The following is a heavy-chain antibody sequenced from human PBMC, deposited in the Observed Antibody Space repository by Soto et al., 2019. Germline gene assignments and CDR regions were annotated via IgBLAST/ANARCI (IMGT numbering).Heavy chain of an antibody. V-gene: IGHV4-34*01. CDR1: GGSVNSGNYY. CDR2: MSHSGGT. D-gene: IGHD4-4*01. CDR3: ARVERGTTTTVVDAFDI. J-gene: IGHJ3*02. Sequence: QVQLQQWGAGLLKPSETLSLTCAVFGGSVNSGNYYWSWIRQPPGKGLEWIGEMSHSGGTHFNPSLKSRATISGDTSKNRFPLKMSSVTAADTALYYCARVERGTTTTVVDAFDIWGPGTMVAVSS.